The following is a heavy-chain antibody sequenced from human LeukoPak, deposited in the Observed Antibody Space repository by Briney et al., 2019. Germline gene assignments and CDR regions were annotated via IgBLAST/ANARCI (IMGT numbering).Heavy chain of an antibody. D-gene: IGHD2-15*01. J-gene: IGHJ3*02. CDR2: ISAYNGNT. CDR3: ARSAPLLGPGTFDI. V-gene: IGHV1-18*01. CDR1: GYTLTSYG. Sequence: ASVKVSCKASGYTLTSYGISWVRQAPGQGLEWMGWISAYNGNTNYAQKLQGKVAMTTDTSTSTAYMELRSLRSDDTAVYYCARSAPLLGPGTFDIWGQGTMVTVSS.